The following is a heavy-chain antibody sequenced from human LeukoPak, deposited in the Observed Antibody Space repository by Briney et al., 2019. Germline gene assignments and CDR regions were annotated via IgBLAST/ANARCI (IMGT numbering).Heavy chain of an antibody. Sequence: SETLSLTCTVSGASIRSHYWSWIRQPPGKGLEWIGYMYYSGNSNYNPALKSRVTISVDTSKNQFSLKMISVTAADTAVYYCARHDRYCSSTSCYNWYFDLWGRGTLVTVSS. CDR3: ARHDRYCSSTSCYNWYFDL. CDR2: MYYSGNS. V-gene: IGHV4-59*08. CDR1: GASIRSHY. D-gene: IGHD2-2*02. J-gene: IGHJ2*01.